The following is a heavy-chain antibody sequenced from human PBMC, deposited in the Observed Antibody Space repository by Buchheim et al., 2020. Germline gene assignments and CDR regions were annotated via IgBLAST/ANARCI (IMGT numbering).Heavy chain of an antibody. CDR2: ISGSGDST. Sequence: EVQLVESGGGLVQPGGSLRLSCAASGFTFSSYAMSWVRQAPGKGLEWVSAISGSGDSTDYADSVKGRFTLSRDNSKNTLSLQMSRLRAEDTAVYYCAKGGTYYYYYCMDVWGQGTT. J-gene: IGHJ6*02. CDR3: AKGGTYYYYYCMDV. V-gene: IGHV3-23*04. CDR1: GFTFSSYA.